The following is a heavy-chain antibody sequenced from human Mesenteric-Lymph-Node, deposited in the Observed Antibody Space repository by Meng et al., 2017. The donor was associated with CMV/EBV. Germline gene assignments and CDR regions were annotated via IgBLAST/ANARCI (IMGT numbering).Heavy chain of an antibody. J-gene: IGHJ4*02. V-gene: IGHV1-69*10. CDR3: ARGGGDGSGSYSAADY. CDR2: IIPILGIA. CDR1: GGTFSSYA. D-gene: IGHD3-10*01. Sequence: SVKVSCKASGGTFSSYAISWVRQAPGQGLEWMGGIIPILGIANYAQKFQGRVTITADKSTSTVYMELSSLRSEDTAVYYCARGGGDGSGSYSAADYWGQGTLVTVSS.